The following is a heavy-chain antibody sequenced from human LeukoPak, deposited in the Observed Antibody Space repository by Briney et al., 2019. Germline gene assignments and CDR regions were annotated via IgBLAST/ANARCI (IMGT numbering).Heavy chain of an antibody. CDR3: ATGRWSFDY. CDR1: GYTFTNYY. V-gene: IGHV1-46*01. Sequence: ASVTVSCKASGYTFTNYYMHWVRQAPGQGLEWMGIVNPSDGGTSYAQQFQGRVTMTRDTSTSTVYMELSSLRSEDTAVYYCATGRWSFDYWGRGTLLTVSS. D-gene: IGHD4-23*01. J-gene: IGHJ4*02. CDR2: VNPSDGGT.